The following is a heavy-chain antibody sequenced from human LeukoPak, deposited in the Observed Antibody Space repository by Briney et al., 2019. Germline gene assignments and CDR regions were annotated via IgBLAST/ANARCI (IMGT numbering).Heavy chain of an antibody. J-gene: IGHJ6*03. CDR1: GGSFSGYY. CDR2: INHSGST. CDR3: ARGTTVTNHYYYYYMDV. Sequence: SETLSPTCAVYGGSFSGYYWSWICQPPGKGLKWIGEINHSGSTNYNPSLKSRVTISVDTSKNQFSLKLSSVTAADTAVYYCARGTTVTNHYYYYYMDVWGKGTTVTVSS. D-gene: IGHD4-11*01. V-gene: IGHV4-34*01.